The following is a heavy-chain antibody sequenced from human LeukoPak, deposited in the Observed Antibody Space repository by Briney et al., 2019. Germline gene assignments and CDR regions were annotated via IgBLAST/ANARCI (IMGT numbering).Heavy chain of an antibody. Sequence: SETLSLTCTVSGGSISSSSYYWGWIRQPPGKGLEWIGTIYYSGSTYYNPSLKSRVTIFVDTSKNQFSLKLNSVTAADTAVYYCARHQIVRGVSIHPSFDIWGQGTMVTVSS. D-gene: IGHD3-10*02. CDR3: ARHQIVRGVSIHPSFDI. CDR2: IYYSGST. V-gene: IGHV4-39*01. CDR1: GGSISSSSYY. J-gene: IGHJ3*02.